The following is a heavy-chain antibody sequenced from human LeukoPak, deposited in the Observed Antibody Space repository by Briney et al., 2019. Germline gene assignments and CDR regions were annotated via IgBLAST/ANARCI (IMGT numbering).Heavy chain of an antibody. CDR1: GYTFTSYD. D-gene: IGHD2-2*01. CDR2: MNPNSGNT. J-gene: IGHJ4*02. CDR3: AKTFGYVVVPAATRLRPFDY. Sequence: ASVKVSCKASGYTFTSYDINWVRQATGQGLEWMGWMNPNSGNTGYAQKFQGRVTITRNTSISTAYMELSSLRAEDTAVYYCAKTFGYVVVPAATRLRPFDYWGQGTLVTVSS. V-gene: IGHV1-8*03.